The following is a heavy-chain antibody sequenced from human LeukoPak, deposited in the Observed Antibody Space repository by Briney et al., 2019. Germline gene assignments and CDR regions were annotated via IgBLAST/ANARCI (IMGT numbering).Heavy chain of an antibody. J-gene: IGHJ5*02. CDR1: GGSISSYY. CDR3: ARHGGAISGSNWFDP. Sequence: PSEALSLTCTVSGGSISSYYWSWTRQPPGRGLEGIGDIYYSGRPNYNPSLKCPVTISVDPSKHQFSLKLSSVTAADTAVYYCARHGGAISGSNWFDPWGQGTLVTVSS. CDR2: IYYSGRP. V-gene: IGHV4-59*08. D-gene: IGHD5-12*01.